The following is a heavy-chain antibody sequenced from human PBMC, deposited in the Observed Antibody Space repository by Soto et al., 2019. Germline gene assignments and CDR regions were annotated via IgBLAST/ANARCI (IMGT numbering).Heavy chain of an antibody. CDR2: IIPILGIA. Sequence: SVKVSCKASGGTFSSYTISWVRQAPGQGLEWMGRIIPILGIANYAQKFQGRVTITADKSTSTAYMELSSLRSEDTAVYYCARSIISRPVPAAMPDWFDPWGQGTLVTVSS. J-gene: IGHJ5*02. V-gene: IGHV1-69*02. CDR1: GGTFSSYT. D-gene: IGHD2-2*01. CDR3: ARSIISRPVPAAMPDWFDP.